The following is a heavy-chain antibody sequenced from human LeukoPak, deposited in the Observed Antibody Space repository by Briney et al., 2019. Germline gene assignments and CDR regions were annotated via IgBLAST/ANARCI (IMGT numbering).Heavy chain of an antibody. CDR2: ISGSGGRI. CDR1: GFTFSSYA. V-gene: IGHV3-23*01. D-gene: IGHD5-24*01. J-gene: IGHJ4*02. CDR3: AKDDGWVQYAN. Sequence: GGSLRLFCAASGFTFSSYAMSWVRQAPGKGLEWVSAISGSGGRIYYGASVKGRFTISRDNSKNTLNLQMNSLRAEDTAVYYCAKDDGWVQYANWGQGTLVTVSS.